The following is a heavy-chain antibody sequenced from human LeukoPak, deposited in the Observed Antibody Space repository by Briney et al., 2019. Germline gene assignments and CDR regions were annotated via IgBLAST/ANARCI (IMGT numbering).Heavy chain of an antibody. J-gene: IGHJ4*02. Sequence: GASVKVSCKASGGTFSSYAISWVRQAPGQGLEWMGGIIPIFGTANSAQKFQGRVTITTDESTSTAYMELSSLRSEDTAVYYCAREAEGRDGSYNYYFDYWGQGTLVTVSS. CDR1: GGTFSSYA. CDR3: AREAEGRDGSYNYYFDY. D-gene: IGHD5-24*01. CDR2: IIPIFGTA. V-gene: IGHV1-69*05.